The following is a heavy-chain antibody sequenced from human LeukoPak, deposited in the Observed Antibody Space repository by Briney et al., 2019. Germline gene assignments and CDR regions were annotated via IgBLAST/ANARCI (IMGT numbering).Heavy chain of an antibody. Sequence: GGSLRLSCAASGFTFDDYGMSWVRQAPGKGLEWVSGINWNGGSTGYADSVKGRFTISRDNAKNSLYVQMNSLRAEDTALYYCARDEEGGSYPLDYWGRGTLVTVSS. CDR2: INWNGGST. D-gene: IGHD1-26*01. CDR1: GFTFDDYG. J-gene: IGHJ4*02. V-gene: IGHV3-20*04. CDR3: ARDEEGGSYPLDY.